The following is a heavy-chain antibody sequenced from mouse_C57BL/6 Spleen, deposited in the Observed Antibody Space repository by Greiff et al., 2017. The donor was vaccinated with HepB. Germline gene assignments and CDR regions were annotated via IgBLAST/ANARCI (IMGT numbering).Heavy chain of an antibody. D-gene: IGHD1-1*01. CDR3: AREKGVYYGSSYHAMDY. CDR2: IYPRSGNT. J-gene: IGHJ4*01. CDR1: GYTFTSYG. Sequence: VQLQQSGAELARPGASVKLSCKASGYTFTSYGISWVKQRTGQGLEWIGEIYPRSGNTYYNEKFKGKATLTADKSSSTAYMELRSLTSEDSAVSFCAREKGVYYGSSYHAMDYWGQGTSVTVSS. V-gene: IGHV1-81*01.